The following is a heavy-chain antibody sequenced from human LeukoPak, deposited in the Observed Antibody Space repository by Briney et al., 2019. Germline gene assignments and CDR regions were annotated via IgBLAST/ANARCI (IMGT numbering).Heavy chain of an antibody. J-gene: IGHJ4*02. Sequence: PGGSLRLACAASGFTFSGYWMSWLRQAPGKGLEWVANINQGGSEKNYVDSVKGRLTISRDNAKKSLYLQMNSLRAEDKAVYFCARDPLGSGGYYDYWGQGTLVTVSS. D-gene: IGHD3-10*01. V-gene: IGHV3-7*01. CDR1: GFTFSGYW. CDR2: INQGGSEK. CDR3: ARDPLGSGGYYDY.